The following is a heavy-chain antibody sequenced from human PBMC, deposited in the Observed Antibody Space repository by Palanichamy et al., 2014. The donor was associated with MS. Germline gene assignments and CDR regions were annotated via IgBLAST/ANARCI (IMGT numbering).Heavy chain of an antibody. V-gene: IGHV4-59*01. CDR1: GGSISSYY. CDR2: IYYSGST. D-gene: IGHD3-3*01. J-gene: IGHJ6*02. CDR3: ARVPRYYDFWSGPKYGMDV. Sequence: QVQLQESGPGLVKPSETLSLTCTVSGGSISSYYWSWIRQPPGKGLEWIGYIYYSGSTNYNPSLKSRVTISVDTSKNQFSLKLSSVTAADTAVYYCARVPRYYDFWSGPKYGMDVWGQGTTVTVSS.